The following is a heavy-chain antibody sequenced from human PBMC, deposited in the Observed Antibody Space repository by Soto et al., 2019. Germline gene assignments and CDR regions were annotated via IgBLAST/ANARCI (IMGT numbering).Heavy chain of an antibody. V-gene: IGHV1-18*01. Sequence: ASVKVSCKASGYTFNKYGFNWVRQAPGQGLEWMGRISAFNDYTNLAQKFQGRITLTTDASTNTAYMELQILRSDDTAMYYCARGRGVVIPAGTPDAFDVWGKGTMVTVS. D-gene: IGHD6-13*01. CDR2: ISAFNDYT. CDR1: GYTFNKYG. CDR3: ARGRGVVIPAGTPDAFDV. J-gene: IGHJ3*01.